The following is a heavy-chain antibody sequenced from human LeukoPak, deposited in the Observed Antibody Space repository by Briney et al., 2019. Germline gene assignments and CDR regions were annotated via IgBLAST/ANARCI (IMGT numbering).Heavy chain of an antibody. CDR2: VYYSGST. CDR3: ARHLSSGWSDY. Sequence: PSETLSLTCTVSGGSISSYYWSWIRQPPGKGLEWIGYVYYSGSTNYNPSLKSRLTISVDTSKNQFSLRLSSVTVADTAVYYCARHLSSGWSDYWGQGTLVTVSS. CDR1: GGSISSYY. D-gene: IGHD6-19*01. V-gene: IGHV4-59*08. J-gene: IGHJ4*02.